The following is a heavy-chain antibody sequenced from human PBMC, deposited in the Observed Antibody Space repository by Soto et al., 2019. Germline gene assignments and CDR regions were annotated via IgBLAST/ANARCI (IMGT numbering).Heavy chain of an antibody. D-gene: IGHD3-22*01. J-gene: IGHJ4*02. V-gene: IGHV3-23*01. CDR1: GFTYVKYA. Sequence: EVQLLESGGALVQPGGSLRLSCEASGFTYVKYAMSWVRQAPGKGLEWVSGISGDAGRTFYADSVKGRFTISRDNSENTVYLQMNSLRVADTAVYYCVKDTVVVINGGDFDYWGQGTLVTVSS. CDR3: VKDTVVVINGGDFDY. CDR2: ISGDAGRT.